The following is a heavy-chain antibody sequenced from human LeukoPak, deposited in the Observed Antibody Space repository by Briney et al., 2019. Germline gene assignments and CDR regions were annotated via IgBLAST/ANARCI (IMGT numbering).Heavy chain of an antibody. CDR2: MSADSATT. D-gene: IGHD1-26*01. CDR3: ARGGSYLSAFDI. CDR1: GFNFGSYS. Sequence: GGSLRLSCAASGFNFGSYSMTWVRQAPGKGLEWVSVMSADSATTFYADSVKGRFTISRDNSKNTLYLKMNSLRGEDTAGYYCARGGSYLSAFDIWGQGTMVTVSS. J-gene: IGHJ3*02. V-gene: IGHV3-23*01.